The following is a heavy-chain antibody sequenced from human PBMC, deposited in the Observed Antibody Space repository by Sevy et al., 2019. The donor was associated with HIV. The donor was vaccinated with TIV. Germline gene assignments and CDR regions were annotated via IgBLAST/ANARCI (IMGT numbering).Heavy chain of an antibody. CDR2: IYYRGHT. V-gene: IGHV4-39*02. J-gene: IGHJ4*02. CDR1: GGSISSTTSY. D-gene: IGHD6-19*01. Sequence: SETLSLTCTVSGGSISSTTSYWGWIRQPPGKGLEWIGTIYYRGHTSYNPSLKNRVTISVDTSNNHFSLKLSSVTAADTAVYHCARLWASGGIAVSGGYFDYWGQGTLVTVSS. CDR3: ARLWASGGIAVSGGYFDY.